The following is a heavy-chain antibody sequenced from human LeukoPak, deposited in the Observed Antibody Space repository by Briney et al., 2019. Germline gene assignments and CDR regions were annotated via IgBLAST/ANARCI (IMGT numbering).Heavy chain of an antibody. J-gene: IGHJ4*02. CDR2: ISGDASGT. CDR1: GFTFSSYA. Sequence: GGSLRFSCAASGFTFSSYAVNWVARASRKGLEWVSGISGDASGTYYADSVRGRFSISRDNSQNTVYLQMNSLRVEDTAVYYCAKDFRLDSWGQGTLVTVSS. CDR3: AKDFRLDS. V-gene: IGHV3-23*01.